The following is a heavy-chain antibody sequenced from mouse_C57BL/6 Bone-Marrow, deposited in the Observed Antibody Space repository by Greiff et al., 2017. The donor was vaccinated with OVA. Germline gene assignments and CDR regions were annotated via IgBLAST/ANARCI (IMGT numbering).Heavy chain of an antibody. Sequence: QVQLQQPGAELVMPGASVKLSCKASGYTFTSYWMHWVKQRPGQGLEWIGEIDPSDSYTNYNQKFKGKSTLTVDKSSSTAYMQLSSLTSEDSAVYYCSSLGYGSAWFAYWGQGTVVTVSA. CDR2: IDPSDSYT. CDR3: SSLGYGSAWFAY. J-gene: IGHJ3*01. D-gene: IGHD1-1*01. CDR1: GYTFTSYW. V-gene: IGHV1-69*01.